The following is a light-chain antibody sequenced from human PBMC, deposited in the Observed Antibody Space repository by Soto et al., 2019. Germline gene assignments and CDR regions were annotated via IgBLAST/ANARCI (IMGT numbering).Light chain of an antibody. CDR1: SSDVGSYIL. V-gene: IGLV2-23*02. J-gene: IGLJ1*01. CDR2: EVS. CDR3: CSYAGSRFYV. Sequence: QSVLTQPASVSGSPGQSITISCTGTSSDVGSYILVSWYQQHPGKAPKLMVFEVSRRPSGVSDRFSGSKSGNTASLTISGLQAEDEADYYCCSYAGSRFYVFGTGTQLTVL.